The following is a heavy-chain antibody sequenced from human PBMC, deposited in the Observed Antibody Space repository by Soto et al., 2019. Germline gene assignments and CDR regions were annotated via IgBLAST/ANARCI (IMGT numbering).Heavy chain of an antibody. CDR1: GFTFSSYG. V-gene: IGHV3-30*18. Sequence: PGGSLRLSCAASGFTFSSYGMHWVRQAPGKGLEWVAVISYDGSNKYCADSVKGRFTISRDNSKNTLYLQMNSLRAEDTAVYYCAKELWYNWNLLLTPSFDYRGQGTLVTVSS. CDR2: ISYDGSNK. J-gene: IGHJ4*02. D-gene: IGHD1-7*01. CDR3: AKELWYNWNLLLTPSFDY.